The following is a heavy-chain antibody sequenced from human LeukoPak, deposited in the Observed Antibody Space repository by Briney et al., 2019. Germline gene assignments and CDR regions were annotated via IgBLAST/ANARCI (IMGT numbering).Heavy chain of an antibody. V-gene: IGHV3-48*01. CDR1: GFIFSDYS. Sequence: PGGSLRLSCAASGFIFSDYSMNWVRQAPGRGLAWVSYITKSSSIMQYADSVKGRFTISRDNAKNSLYLQMNSLSAEDTAVYYCARDRNPYYIDYWGQGTLVTVSS. CDR2: ITKSSSIM. J-gene: IGHJ4*02. CDR3: ARDRNPYYIDY. D-gene: IGHD1-14*01.